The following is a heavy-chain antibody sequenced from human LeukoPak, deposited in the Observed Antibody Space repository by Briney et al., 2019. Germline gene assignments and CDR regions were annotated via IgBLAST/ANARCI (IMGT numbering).Heavy chain of an antibody. J-gene: IGHJ1*01. V-gene: IGHV6-1*01. Sequence: SQTLSLTCAISGDTVSSNSATWNWIRQSPSRGLEWLGRTYYRSKWYKYYAVSVKGRIAINPDTSKNQFSLQLNSVTPEDTAVYCCARGPSYFQHWGQGTLVTVSS. CDR1: GDTVSSNSAT. CDR2: TYYRSKWYK. CDR3: ARGPSYFQH.